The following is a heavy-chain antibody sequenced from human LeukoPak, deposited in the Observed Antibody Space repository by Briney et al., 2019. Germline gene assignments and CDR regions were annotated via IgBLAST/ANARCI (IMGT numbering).Heavy chain of an antibody. CDR2: INQDGSEE. Sequence: PGGSLRLSCAASGLTFSRYWLTWVRQAPGKGLEWVANINQDGSEENYVDSVRGRFTISRDNAKNSLYLQMNSLRAEDTAVYYCARARYNWNDVADYWGQGTLVTVSS. CDR1: GLTFSRYW. J-gene: IGHJ4*02. V-gene: IGHV3-7*03. D-gene: IGHD1-1*01. CDR3: ARARYNWNDVADY.